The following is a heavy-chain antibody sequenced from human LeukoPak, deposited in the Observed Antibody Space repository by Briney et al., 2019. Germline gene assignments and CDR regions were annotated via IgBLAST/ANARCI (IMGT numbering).Heavy chain of an antibody. CDR3: ARVAVAGTNWFDP. J-gene: IGHJ5*02. V-gene: IGHV4-39*01. D-gene: IGHD6-19*01. CDR1: GGSITSSNYY. Sequence: SETLSLTCTVSGGSITSSNYYWVWIRQPPGKGLEWMGSMFHGGTTYYNPSLKSRLTISVDTSKNQFSLKLSSVTAADTAVYYCARVAVAGTNWFDPWGQGTLVTVSS. CDR2: MFHGGTT.